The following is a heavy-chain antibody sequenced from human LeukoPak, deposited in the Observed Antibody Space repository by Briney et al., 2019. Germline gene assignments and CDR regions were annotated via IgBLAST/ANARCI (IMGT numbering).Heavy chain of an antibody. V-gene: IGHV3-7*01. CDR1: GFTFSSYW. CDR2: IKEDGSEK. J-gene: IGHJ6*03. CDR3: ARPGHTSYYYYYYMDV. Sequence: PGGSLRLSCAASGFTFSSYWMGWVRQAPGKGLEWVANIKEDGSEKYYVDSVKGRFTISRDNAKNSLYLQMNSLRVDDTAVYYCARPGHTSYYYYYYMDVWGKGTTVTISS.